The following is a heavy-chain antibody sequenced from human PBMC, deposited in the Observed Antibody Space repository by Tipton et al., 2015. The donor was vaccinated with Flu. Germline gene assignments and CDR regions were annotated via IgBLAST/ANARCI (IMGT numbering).Heavy chain of an antibody. CDR1: GFTFSDYY. CDR2: ISSSGSTI. D-gene: IGHD6-6*01. CDR3: ARDYSSSCDFDY. J-gene: IGHJ4*02. V-gene: IGHV3-11*01. Sequence: SLRLSCAASGFTFSDYYMSWIRQAPGKGLEWVSYISSSGSTIYYADSVKGRFTISRDNAKNSLYLQMNSLRAEDTAVYYCARDYSSSCDFDYWGQGTLVTVSS.